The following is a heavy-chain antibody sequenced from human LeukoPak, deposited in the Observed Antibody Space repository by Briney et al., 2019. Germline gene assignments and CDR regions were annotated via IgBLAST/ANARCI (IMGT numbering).Heavy chain of an antibody. CDR1: GVSISSYY. J-gene: IGHJ4*02. CDR3: ARDRKYYYGSGSYEDY. D-gene: IGHD3-10*01. V-gene: IGHV4-59*12. CDR2: IYYSGST. Sequence: SETLSLTCTVSGVSISSYYWSWIRQPPGKGLEWIGYIYYSGSTNYNPSLKSRVTISVDTSKNQFSLKLSSVTAADTAVYYCARDRKYYYGSGSYEDYWGQGTLVTVSS.